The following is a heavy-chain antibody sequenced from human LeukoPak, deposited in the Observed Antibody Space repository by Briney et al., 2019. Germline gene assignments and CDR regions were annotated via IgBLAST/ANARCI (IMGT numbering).Heavy chain of an antibody. J-gene: IGHJ3*02. CDR3: ARRWLHDRRAVDI. CDR2: TNHSGST. D-gene: IGHD6-19*01. V-gene: IGHV4-34*01. CDR1: GGSFSGYY. Sequence: PSETLSLTCAVYGGSFSGYYWSWIRQPPGKGLEWIGETNHSGSTNYNPSLKSRVTISVDTSKNQFSLKLRSVTAADTAVYYCARRWLHDRRAVDIWGQGTMVTVSS.